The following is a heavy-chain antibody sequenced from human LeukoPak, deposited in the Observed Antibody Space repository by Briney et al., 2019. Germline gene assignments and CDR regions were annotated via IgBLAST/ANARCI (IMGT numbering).Heavy chain of an antibody. CDR3: AREKYYDFWSGYSNDAFDI. Sequence: SETLSLTCTVSGGSISSGSYHWSWIRQPAGKGLEWIGRIYTSGSTNYNPSLKSRVTIPVDTSKNQFSLKLSSVTAADTAVYYCAREKYYDFWSGYSNDAFDIWGQGTMVTVSS. CDR2: IYTSGST. V-gene: IGHV4-61*02. CDR1: GGSISSGSYH. J-gene: IGHJ3*02. D-gene: IGHD3-3*01.